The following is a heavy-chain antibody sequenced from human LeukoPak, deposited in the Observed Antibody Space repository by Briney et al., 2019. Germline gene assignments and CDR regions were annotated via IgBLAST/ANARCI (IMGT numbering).Heavy chain of an antibody. V-gene: IGHV3-43*01. CDR3: ARGGSGSYYHLFDY. CDR2: ISWDGGST. D-gene: IGHD3-10*01. J-gene: IGHJ4*02. Sequence: PGGSLRLSCAASGFTFDDYTMHWVRQAPGKGLEWVSLISWDGGSTYYADSVKGRFTISRDNAKNSLYLQMNSLRAEDTAVYYCARGGSGSYYHLFDYWGQGTLVTVSS. CDR1: GFTFDDYT.